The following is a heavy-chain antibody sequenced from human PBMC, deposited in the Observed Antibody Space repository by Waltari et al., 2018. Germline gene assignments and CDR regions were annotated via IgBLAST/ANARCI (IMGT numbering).Heavy chain of an antibody. D-gene: IGHD5-18*01. CDR3: ARGRWLRVNWFDP. CDR2: INQRGST. J-gene: IGHJ5*02. CDR1: GFTFGDYA. V-gene: IGHV4-34*01. Sequence: QLVESGGGLVQPGRSLRLSCKTSGFTFGDYAMSWLRKAPGKGLEWIGEINQRGSTNYKPSLKSRVTISVDTSKNQFSLKLSSVTAADTAVYYCARGRWLRVNWFDPWGQGTLVTVSS.